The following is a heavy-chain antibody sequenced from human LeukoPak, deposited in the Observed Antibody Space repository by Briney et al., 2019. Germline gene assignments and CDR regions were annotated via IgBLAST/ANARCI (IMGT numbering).Heavy chain of an antibody. CDR2: INPNSGGT. CDR1: GYTFTGYY. J-gene: IGHJ6*03. V-gene: IGHV1-2*02. D-gene: IGHD5-18*01. Sequence: GASVKVSCKASGYTFTGYYMHWVRQAPGQGLEWMGWINPNSGGTNYAQKFQGRVTMTRDTSISTAYMELGRLRSDDTAVYYCARDGYSYGFFGYMDVWGKGTTVTVSS. CDR3: ARDGYSYGFFGYMDV.